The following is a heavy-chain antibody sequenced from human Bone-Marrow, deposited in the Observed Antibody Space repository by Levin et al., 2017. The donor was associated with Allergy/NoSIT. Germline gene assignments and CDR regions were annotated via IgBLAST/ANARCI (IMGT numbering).Heavy chain of an antibody. D-gene: IGHD2-15*01. CDR3: ARDGRSETDGYYYYGMDV. J-gene: IGHJ6*02. Sequence: GGSLRLSCAASGFTFSSYWMSWVRQAPGKGLEWVANIKQDGSEKYYVDSVKGRFTISRDNAKNSLYLQMNSLRAEDTAVYYCARDGRSETDGYYYYGMDVWGQGTTVTVSS. CDR1: GFTFSSYW. CDR2: IKQDGSEK. V-gene: IGHV3-7*01.